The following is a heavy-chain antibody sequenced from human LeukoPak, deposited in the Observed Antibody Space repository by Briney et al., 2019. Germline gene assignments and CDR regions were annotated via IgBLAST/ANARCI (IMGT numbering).Heavy chain of an antibody. D-gene: IGHD3-22*01. CDR3: ARESYYDSNDAFDI. CDR1: GGTFISYA. Sequence: SVKVSCKASGGTFISYAISWVRQAPGQGLEWMGRIIPIFGTANYAQKFQGRVTITTDESTSTAYMELSSLRSEDTAVYYCARESYYDSNDAFDIWGQGTMVTVSS. V-gene: IGHV1-69*05. J-gene: IGHJ3*02. CDR2: IIPIFGTA.